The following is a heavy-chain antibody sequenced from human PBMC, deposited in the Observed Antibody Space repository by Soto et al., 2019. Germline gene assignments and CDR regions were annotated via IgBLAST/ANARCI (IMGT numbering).Heavy chain of an antibody. V-gene: IGHV4-59*01. CDR1: GGSISIYY. J-gene: IGHJ5*02. CDR2: IYYSGST. D-gene: IGHD6-13*01. Sequence: SETLSLTCTVSGGSISIYYWSWIRQPPGKGLEWVGYIYYSGSTNYNPSLKSRVTISVDTSKNQFSLKLSSVTAADTAVYYCARSYSSSWYDSLKGWFDPWGQGTMVTVSS. CDR3: ARSYSSSWYDSLKGWFDP.